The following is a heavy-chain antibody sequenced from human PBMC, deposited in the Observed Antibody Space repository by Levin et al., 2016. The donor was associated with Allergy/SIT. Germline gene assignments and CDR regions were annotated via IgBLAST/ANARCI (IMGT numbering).Heavy chain of an antibody. CDR1: GFTLSNYG. D-gene: IGHD1/OR15-1a*01. J-gene: IGHJ2*01. V-gene: IGHV3-30*18. CDR2: ISFDGRTT. Sequence: GGSLRLSCEAAGFTLSNYGIQWVRQAPGKGLEWVAVISFDGRTTIYGDSVKGRFTLSRDNSKNTLYMQMNSLRAEDTAVYYCVKEAVQRNSPWYFDLWGRGTLVTVSS. CDR3: VKEAVQRNSPWYFDL.